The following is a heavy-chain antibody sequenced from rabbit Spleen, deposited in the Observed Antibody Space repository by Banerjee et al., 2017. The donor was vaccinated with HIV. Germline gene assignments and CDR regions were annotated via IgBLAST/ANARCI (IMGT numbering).Heavy chain of an antibody. CDR2: IYVVGSHDP. Sequence: QQQLEESGGDLVKPEGSLTLTCTASGFSFSSSWVCWVRQAPGKGLEWIACIYVVGSHDPDYASWATGRFTISKTSSTTVTLQMTSLTVADTATYFCARDTGSSFSSYGMDLWGQGTLVTVS. V-gene: IGHV1S45*01. CDR3: ARDTGSSFSSYGMDL. D-gene: IGHD8-1*01. CDR1: GFSFSSSW. J-gene: IGHJ6*01.